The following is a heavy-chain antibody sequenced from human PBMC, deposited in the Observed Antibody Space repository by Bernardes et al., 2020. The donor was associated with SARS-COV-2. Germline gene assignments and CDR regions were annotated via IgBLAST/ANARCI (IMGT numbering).Heavy chain of an antibody. CDR1: GGSISSSSYY. V-gene: IGHV4-39*01. D-gene: IGHD3-9*01. CDR3: ARHVPPALGILTD. Sequence: SETLSLTCTVSGGSISSSSYYWGWIRQPPGKGLEWIGSIYYSGSTYYNPSLKSRVTISVDTSKNQFSLKLSSVTAADTAVYYCARHVPPALGILTDWGQGTLVTVSS. J-gene: IGHJ4*02. CDR2: IYYSGST.